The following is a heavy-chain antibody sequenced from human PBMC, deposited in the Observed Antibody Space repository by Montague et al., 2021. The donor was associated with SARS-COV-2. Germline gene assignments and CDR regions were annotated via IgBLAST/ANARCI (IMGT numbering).Heavy chain of an antibody. Sequence: SETLSLTCTVSGGSISSYYCCWIWLRPGQGMDWVGYMYIFGSTNTNSSLTTRVPISVDTSKNQFSLTLSSVTAADTAVYYCARANTLATLGKAYSMDSWGQGTLVTVSS. V-gene: IGHV4-59*01. CDR2: MYIFGST. CDR1: GGSISSYY. D-gene: IGHD5-12*01. J-gene: IGHJ4*02. CDR3: ARANTLATLGKAYSMDS.